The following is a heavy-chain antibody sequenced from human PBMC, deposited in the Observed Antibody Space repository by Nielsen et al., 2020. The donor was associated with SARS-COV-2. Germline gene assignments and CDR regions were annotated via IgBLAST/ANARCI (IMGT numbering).Heavy chain of an antibody. CDR3: AKSGGLDWFDY. Sequence: GGSLRLSCGASGFIFNRYVMSWVRQAPGKGLEWVSLIYGDSSSTYYVDSVKGRFTISRDNSKNTLYLQMNSLRAEDTAVYYCAKSGGLDWFDYWGQGTLVTVSS. CDR1: GFIFNRYV. J-gene: IGHJ4*02. V-gene: IGHV3-23*03. D-gene: IGHD3/OR15-3a*01. CDR2: IYGDSSST.